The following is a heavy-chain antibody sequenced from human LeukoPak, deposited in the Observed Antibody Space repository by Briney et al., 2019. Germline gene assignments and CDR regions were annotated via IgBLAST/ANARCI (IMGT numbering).Heavy chain of an antibody. CDR2: IYYGGST. J-gene: IGHJ5*02. D-gene: IGHD6-13*01. V-gene: IGHV4-59*01. CDR3: ASTYSSSWYSGWFDP. CDR1: GGSISSYY. Sequence: SETLSLTCTVSGGSISSYYWSWIRQPPGKGLEWIGYIYYGGSTNYNPSLKSRVTISVDTSKNQFSLKLSSVTAADTAVYYCASTYSSSWYSGWFDPWGQGTLVTVSS.